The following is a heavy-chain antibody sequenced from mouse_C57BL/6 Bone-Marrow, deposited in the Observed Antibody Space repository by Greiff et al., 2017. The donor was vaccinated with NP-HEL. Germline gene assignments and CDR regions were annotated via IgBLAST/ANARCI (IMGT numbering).Heavy chain of an antibody. CDR3: ARDYGSSYDWYFDV. D-gene: IGHD1-1*01. V-gene: IGHV1-55*01. Sequence: VQLQQPGAELVKPGASVKMSCKASGYTFTSYWITWVKQRPGQGLEWIGDIYPGSGSTNYNEKFKSKATLTVDTSASTAYMQLSSLTSEDSAVYYCARDYGSSYDWYFDVCGTGTTVTVSS. J-gene: IGHJ1*03. CDR1: GYTFTSYW. CDR2: IYPGSGST.